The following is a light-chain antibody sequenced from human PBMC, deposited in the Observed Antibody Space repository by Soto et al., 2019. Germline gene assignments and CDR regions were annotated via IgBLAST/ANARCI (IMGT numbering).Light chain of an antibody. CDR2: KAS. J-gene: IGKJ1*01. V-gene: IGKV1-5*03. Sequence: SSWLAWYQQKPGKAPKLLIYKASTLKSGVPSRFSGCGPGTEFNLTMSCLQPDDSATYFCQHYCCDAEGFGQGTKVDI. CDR3: QHYCCDAEG. CDR1: SSW.